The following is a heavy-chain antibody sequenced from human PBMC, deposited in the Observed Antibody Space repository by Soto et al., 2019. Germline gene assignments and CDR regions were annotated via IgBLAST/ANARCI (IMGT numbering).Heavy chain of an antibody. CDR3: ARDGQQQMPCTMDV. J-gene: IGHJ6*02. CDR1: GFSFRDHA. V-gene: IGHV3-33*01. D-gene: IGHD6-13*01. CDR2: IWYDGNTR. Sequence: QVQLVESGGGVVQPGRSLRLSCAGSGFSFRDHAMHWVRQAPGKGLEWVVQIWYDGNTRYFADSVKGRFTISKDNSKNTMYVQMNNLRAEDTAVYYCARDGQQQMPCTMDVWGQGTKVTVSS.